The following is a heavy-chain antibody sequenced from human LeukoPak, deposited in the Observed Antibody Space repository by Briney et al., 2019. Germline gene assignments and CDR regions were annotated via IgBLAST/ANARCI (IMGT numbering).Heavy chain of an antibody. CDR3: ARGPPIDYYDSSGYYTNFDY. V-gene: IGHV4-34*01. Sequence: SETLSLTCAVYGGSFSGFYWSWIRQSPGKGLEWIGEINHSGSTNYNPSLKSRVTISVDTSKKQFSLKLSSVTAADTAVYYCARGPPIDYYDSSGYYTNFDYWGQGTLVTVPS. D-gene: IGHD3-22*01. J-gene: IGHJ4*02. CDR1: GGSFSGFY. CDR2: INHSGST.